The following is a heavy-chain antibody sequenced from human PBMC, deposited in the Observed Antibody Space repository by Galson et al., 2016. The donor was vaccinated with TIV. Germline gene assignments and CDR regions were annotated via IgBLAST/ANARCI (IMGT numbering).Heavy chain of an antibody. Sequence: VISWVRQAPGQGLEWMGSINPIFGTANYAQKFQGRVTITADTSTSTIYMELSSLRSEDTAVYYFARGRGYYFGSGSSYFDYWGQGSLVTVSS. CDR1: V. CDR2: INPIFGTA. J-gene: IGHJ4*02. CDR3: ARGRGYYFGSGSSYFDY. V-gene: IGHV1-69*06. D-gene: IGHD3-10*01.